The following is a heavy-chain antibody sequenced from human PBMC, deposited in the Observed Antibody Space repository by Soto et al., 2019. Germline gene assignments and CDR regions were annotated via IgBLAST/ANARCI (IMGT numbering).Heavy chain of an antibody. CDR1: GDSVSSNSAA. J-gene: IGHJ5*02. Sequence: SQTLSLTCAISGDSVSSNSAAWNWIRQSPSRGLEWLGRTYYRSKWYNDYAVSVKSRITINPDTSKNQFSLQLNSVTPEDTAVYYCARDHYYGSGSYYVVRWFGPWGQGTLVTVSS. D-gene: IGHD3-10*01. CDR3: ARDHYYGSGSYYVVRWFGP. CDR2: TYYRSKWYN. V-gene: IGHV6-1*01.